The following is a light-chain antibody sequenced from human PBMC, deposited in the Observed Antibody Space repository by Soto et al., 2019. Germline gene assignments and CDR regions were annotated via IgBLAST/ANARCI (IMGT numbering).Light chain of an antibody. V-gene: IGKV1-39*01. J-gene: IGKJ1*01. CDR3: QQPYSTVRT. CDR2: AAS. Sequence: DIQMTQSPSSLSAPVGDRVSITCRASQYISTYLNWYQQKPGKAPKLLIYAASNLQSGVPSRFSGSGSGTEFTLTISSLHPEDLDPYHCQQPYSTVRTFGQGTKVDIK. CDR1: QYISTY.